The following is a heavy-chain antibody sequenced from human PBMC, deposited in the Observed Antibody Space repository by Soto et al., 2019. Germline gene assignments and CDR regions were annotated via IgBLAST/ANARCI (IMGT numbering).Heavy chain of an antibody. D-gene: IGHD5-12*01. V-gene: IGHV3-23*01. J-gene: IGHJ6*03. Sequence: GVSLRLSCAAPGFTFSRYAMSWVRQAPGKGLEWVSAISGSGGGTYYADSVKGRFTISRDNSKNTLYLQMNSLRAEDTAMYYCARCDEYSGYDSYYYYYMDVWGKGTTVTVSS. CDR3: ARCDEYSGYDSYYYYYMDV. CDR2: ISGSGGGT. CDR1: GFTFSRYA.